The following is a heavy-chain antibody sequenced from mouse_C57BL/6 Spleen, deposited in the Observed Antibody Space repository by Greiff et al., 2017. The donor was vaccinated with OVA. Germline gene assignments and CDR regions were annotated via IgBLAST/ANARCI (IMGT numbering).Heavy chain of an antibody. CDR3: TRDEVYFYAMDY. CDR2: ISSGGDYI. Sequence: DVMLVESGEGLVKPGGSLKLSCAASGFTFSSYAMSWVRQTPEKRLEWVAYISSGGDYIYYADTVKGRFTISRDNARNTLYLQMSSLKSEDTAMYYCTRDEVYFYAMDYWGQGTSVTVSS. J-gene: IGHJ4*01. D-gene: IGHD1-1*01. V-gene: IGHV5-9-1*02. CDR1: GFTFSSYA.